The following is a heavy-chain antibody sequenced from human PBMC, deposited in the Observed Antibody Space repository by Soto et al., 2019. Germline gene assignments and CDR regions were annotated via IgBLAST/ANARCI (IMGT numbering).Heavy chain of an antibody. V-gene: IGHV1-8*01. CDR2: MNPNSGNT. Sequence: QVQLVQSGAEVKKPGASVKVSCKASGYTFTSYDINWVRQATGQGLEWMGWMNPNSGNTGYAQKFQGRVTMTRNTSISTAYMELSSLRSEDTAVYYCARRALISGSYLPDWYFGLWGRGTLVTVSS. J-gene: IGHJ2*01. D-gene: IGHD1-26*01. CDR3: ARRALISGSYLPDWYFGL. CDR1: GYTFTSYD.